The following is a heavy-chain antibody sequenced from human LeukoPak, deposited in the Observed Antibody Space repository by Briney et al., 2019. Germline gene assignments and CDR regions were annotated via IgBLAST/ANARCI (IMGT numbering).Heavy chain of an antibody. CDR2: INHSGST. V-gene: IGHV4-34*01. J-gene: IGHJ5*02. D-gene: IGHD2-15*01. CDR3: ARGRGLVVATTNWFDP. Sequence: PSETLSLTCAVYGGSFSGYYWSWIRPPPGKGLEWIGEINHSGSTNYNPSLKSRVTISVDTSKNQFSLKLSSVPAADTAVYYCARGRGLVVATTNWFDPWGQGTLVTVSS. CDR1: GGSFSGYY.